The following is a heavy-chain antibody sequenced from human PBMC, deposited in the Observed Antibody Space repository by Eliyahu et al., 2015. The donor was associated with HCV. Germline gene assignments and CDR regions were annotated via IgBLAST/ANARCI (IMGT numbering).Heavy chain of an antibody. V-gene: IGHV4-39*01. CDR1: GGSIXSTDFY. CDR2: IYYSGTT. Sequence: QLQLQESGPGLVKPSETLSLTCSVXGGSIXSTDFYWGWVRQPPGKGLEWVANIYYSGTTYYNPSLKSRLTISVDTSKNQFSLKVTSVTAADSAVYYCARLPKLLADYYLSFDYWGQGTLVTVSS. D-gene: IGHD3-9*01. CDR3: ARLPKLLADYYLSFDY. J-gene: IGHJ4*02.